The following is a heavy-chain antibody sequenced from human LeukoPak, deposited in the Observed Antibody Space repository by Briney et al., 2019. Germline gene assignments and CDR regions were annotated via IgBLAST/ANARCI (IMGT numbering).Heavy chain of an antibody. CDR1: GGTFSSYA. D-gene: IGHD6-13*01. Sequence: ASVKVSCKASGGTFSSYAISWVRQAPGQGLEWMGRIIPILGIANYAQKFQGRVTITADKSTSTAYMELSSLRSEDTAVYYCARNGMSIAAAGTGFNWFDPWGQGTLVTVSS. CDR2: IIPILGIA. CDR3: ARNGMSIAAAGTGFNWFDP. V-gene: IGHV1-69*04. J-gene: IGHJ5*02.